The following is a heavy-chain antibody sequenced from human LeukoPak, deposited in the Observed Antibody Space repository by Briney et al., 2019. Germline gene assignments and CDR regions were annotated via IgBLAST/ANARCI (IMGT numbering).Heavy chain of an antibody. J-gene: IGHJ4*02. CDR2: IYTSGST. V-gene: IGHV4-4*07. CDR1: GGSISSYY. Sequence: TASETLSLTCTVSGGSISSYYWSWIRQPAGKGLEWIGRIYTSGSTYYNPSLKSRVTISVDTSKNQFSLKLSSVTAADTAVYYCASRSPRYYYDSSGSQNLDYWGQGTLVTVSS. D-gene: IGHD3-22*01. CDR3: ASRSPRYYYDSSGSQNLDY.